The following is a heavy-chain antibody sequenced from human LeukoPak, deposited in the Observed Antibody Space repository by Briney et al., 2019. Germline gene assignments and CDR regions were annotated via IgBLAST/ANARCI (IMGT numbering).Heavy chain of an antibody. V-gene: IGHV1-8*01. CDR1: GYTFTSYD. D-gene: IGHD3-3*01. CDR2: MNPNSGNT. J-gene: IGHJ4*02. Sequence: GASVKASCKASGYTFTSYDINWVRQATGQGLEWMGWMNPNSGNTGYAQKFQGRVTMTRNTSISTAYMELSSLRSEDTAVYYCARGENNYDFWSGYYYFDYWGQGTLVTVSS. CDR3: ARGENNYDFWSGYYYFDY.